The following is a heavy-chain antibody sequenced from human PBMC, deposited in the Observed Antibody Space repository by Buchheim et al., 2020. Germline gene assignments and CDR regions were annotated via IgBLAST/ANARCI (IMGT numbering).Heavy chain of an antibody. CDR2: ISGSGNG. CDR1: EFTVSSYS. CDR3: ARDRGKDLGPSTY. Sequence: EVQLVESGGGLVKPGGSLRLSCAASEFTVSSYSMNWVRQAPGKGLEWVSTISGSGNGYYADSVKGRFTISRDNAKNSLYLQMNSLRAEDTAVYYCARDRGKDLGPSTYWGQGTL. V-gene: IGHV3-21*01. J-gene: IGHJ4*02. D-gene: IGHD3-16*01.